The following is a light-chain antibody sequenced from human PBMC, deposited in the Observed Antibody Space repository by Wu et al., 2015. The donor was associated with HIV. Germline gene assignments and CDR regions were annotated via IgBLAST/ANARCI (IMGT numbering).Light chain of an antibody. CDR1: QDITTY. CDR2: AAS. Sequence: DIQLTQSPSFLSASVGDRVTISCRASQDITTYLAWYQEKSGKAPNLLIYAASTLQDGVPSRFSGAGSGTEFTLTINSLQPEDFANLFCQQATKYPYTFGQGT. J-gene: IGKJ2*01. V-gene: IGKV1-9*01. CDR3: QQATKYPYT.